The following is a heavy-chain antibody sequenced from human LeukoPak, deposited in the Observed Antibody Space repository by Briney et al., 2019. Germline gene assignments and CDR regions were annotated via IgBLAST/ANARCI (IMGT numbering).Heavy chain of an antibody. V-gene: IGHV4-34*01. Sequence: PSETLSLTCAVYGGSFSGYYWSWIRQPPGKGLEWIGEINHSGSTNYNPSLKSRVTISVDTSKNQFSLKLSSVTAADTAVYYCASQHSSSIKDYYYYGMDVWGQGTTVTVSS. CDR1: GGSFSGYY. CDR3: ASQHSSSIKDYYYYGMDV. D-gene: IGHD6-13*01. CDR2: INHSGST. J-gene: IGHJ6*02.